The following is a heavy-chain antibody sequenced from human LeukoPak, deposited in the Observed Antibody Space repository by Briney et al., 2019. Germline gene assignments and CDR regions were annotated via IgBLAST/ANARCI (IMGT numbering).Heavy chain of an antibody. CDR3: VKDRTGTYTLDY. J-gene: IGHJ4*02. CDR2: ISDDGSRQ. Sequence: PGGSLRLSCAATGFTFSNYAIHWGRQAPGKGLEWVAFISDDGSRQHYADSVKGRFTISRDNSKNTLNLQMNGLRAEDTAVYYCVKDRTGTYTLDYWGQGTLVTVPS. CDR1: GFTFSNYA. V-gene: IGHV3-30-3*01. D-gene: IGHD3-10*01.